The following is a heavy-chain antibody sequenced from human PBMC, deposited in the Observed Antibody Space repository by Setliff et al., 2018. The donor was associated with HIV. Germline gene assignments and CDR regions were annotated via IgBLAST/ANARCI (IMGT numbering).Heavy chain of an antibody. CDR1: GDTFTNFY. J-gene: IGHJ4*02. Sequence: ASVKVSCKASGDTFTNFYIHWVRQAPGQGLEWLGMINPSDGSTTYAQKFQGRVTLTRDTSISTAYMELSSLRSEDTAVYYCARGPYYDSNGYHLSSDYWGQGTLVTVSS. D-gene: IGHD3-22*01. CDR3: ARGPYYDSNGYHLSSDY. V-gene: IGHV1-46*01. CDR2: INPSDGST.